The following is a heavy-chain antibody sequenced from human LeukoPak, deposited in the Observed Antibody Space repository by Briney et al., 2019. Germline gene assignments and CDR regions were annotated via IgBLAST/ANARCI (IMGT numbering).Heavy chain of an antibody. CDR2: ISSSSSYI. J-gene: IGHJ4*02. CDR3: ARDRYLIGIAAAGTLDY. V-gene: IGHV3-21*01. D-gene: IGHD6-13*01. CDR1: GFTFSSYS. Sequence: PGGSLRLSCVASGFTFSSYSMNWVRQAPGKGLEWVSSISSSSSYIYYADSVKGRFTISRDNAKNSLYLQMNSLRAEDTAVYYCARDRYLIGIAAAGTLDYWGQGTLVTVSS.